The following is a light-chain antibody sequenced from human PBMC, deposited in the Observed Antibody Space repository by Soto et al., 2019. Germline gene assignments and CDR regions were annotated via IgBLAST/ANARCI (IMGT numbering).Light chain of an antibody. V-gene: IGKV3-11*01. CDR3: QQRHMWPIT. CDR2: DAY. CDR1: QSVSSN. Sequence: EIVITQSPATLSVSPGERATLSCRASQSVSSNLAWYQQKPGQAPRLLIYDAYNRATGIPPRFSGSGSGTDFTLTISSLEPEDSAVYYCQQRHMWPITFGQGTRLEI. J-gene: IGKJ5*01.